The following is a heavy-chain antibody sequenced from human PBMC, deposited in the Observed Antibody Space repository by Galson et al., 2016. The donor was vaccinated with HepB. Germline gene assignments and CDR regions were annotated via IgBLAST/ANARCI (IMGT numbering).Heavy chain of an antibody. J-gene: IGHJ4*02. CDR3: AGDRDRSLDY. CDR2: ISAHNGDT. D-gene: IGHD5-24*01. V-gene: IGHV1-18*04. CDR1: GYTFTTNG. Sequence: SVKVSCKASGYTFTTNGISWVRQAPGQGLEWVAWISAHNGDTNSAQKFQGRVTLTTDTSTRTAYMELRSLTYDDTAVYYCAGDRDRSLDYWGQGTLVTVSS.